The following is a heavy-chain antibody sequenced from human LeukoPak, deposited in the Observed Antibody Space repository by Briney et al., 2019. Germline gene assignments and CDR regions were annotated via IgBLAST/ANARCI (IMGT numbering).Heavy chain of an antibody. Sequence: GGSLRLSCAASGFTFEDYGMSWVRQAPGKGLEWVSGLNWNGGSTGYADSVKGRFTISRDNAKNSLYLQMNSLRAEDTAVYYCARYFDGSGSLDTFDIWGLGTMVTVSS. D-gene: IGHD3-10*01. J-gene: IGHJ3*02. CDR2: LNWNGGST. CDR3: ARYFDGSGSLDTFDI. V-gene: IGHV3-20*04. CDR1: GFTFEDYG.